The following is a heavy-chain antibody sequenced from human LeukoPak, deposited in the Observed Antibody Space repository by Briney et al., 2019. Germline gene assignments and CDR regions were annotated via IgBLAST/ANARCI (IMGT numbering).Heavy chain of an antibody. Sequence: SDTLSLTCTVSGGSISSYYWSWIRQPAGKGLEWIGRIYTSGSTSDNPTLKSRVTMSVDTSKNQFSLKLSSVTAADTAVYYCARDKYYYDSSDDPRFDYWGQGTLVTVSS. V-gene: IGHV4-4*07. J-gene: IGHJ4*02. CDR1: GGSISSYY. CDR3: ARDKYYYDSSDDPRFDY. CDR2: IYTSGST. D-gene: IGHD3-22*01.